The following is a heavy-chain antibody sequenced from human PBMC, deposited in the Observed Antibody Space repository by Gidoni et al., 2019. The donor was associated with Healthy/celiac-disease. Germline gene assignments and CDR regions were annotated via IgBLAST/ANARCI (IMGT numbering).Heavy chain of an antibody. Sequence: QVQLVESGGGVVQPGRSLRLSCAASGFTFSSYGMHWVRQAPGKGLEWVAVIWYDGSNKYYADSVKGRFTISRDNSKNTLYLQMNSLRAEDTAVYYCARDAHQLLYQYYYYGMDVWGQGTTVTVSS. J-gene: IGHJ6*02. CDR3: ARDAHQLLYQYYYYGMDV. CDR1: GFTFSSYG. D-gene: IGHD2-2*02. CDR2: IWYDGSNK. V-gene: IGHV3-33*01.